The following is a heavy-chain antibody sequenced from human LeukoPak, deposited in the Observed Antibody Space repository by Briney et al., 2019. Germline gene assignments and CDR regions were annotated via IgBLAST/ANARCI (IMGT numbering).Heavy chain of an antibody. CDR3: ARGGWGLSYYYGMDV. CDR1: GFTFSSYG. CDR2: ISYDGSNK. J-gene: IGHJ6*02. D-gene: IGHD3-16*01. V-gene: IGHV3-30*03. Sequence: GRSLRLSCAASGFTFSSYGMHWVRQAPGKGLEWVAVISYDGSNKYYADSVKGRFTISRDNSENTLYLQMNSLRAEDTAVYYCARGGWGLSYYYGMDVWGQGTTVTVSS.